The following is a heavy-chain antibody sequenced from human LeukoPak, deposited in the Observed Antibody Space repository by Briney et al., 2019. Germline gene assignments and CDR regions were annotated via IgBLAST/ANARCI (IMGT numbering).Heavy chain of an antibody. D-gene: IGHD5-18*01. J-gene: IGHJ4*02. CDR2: IYSGGST. V-gene: IGHV3-53*01. CDR1: GLTVSSNY. CDR3: ARGSCGYSYGYCLSDYFDY. Sequence: GGSLRLSCAASGLTVSSNYMSWVRQAPGKGLEWVSVIYSGGSTYYADSVKGRFTISRDNSKNTLYLQMNSLRAEDTAVYYCARGSCGYSYGYCLSDYFDYWGQGTLVTVSS.